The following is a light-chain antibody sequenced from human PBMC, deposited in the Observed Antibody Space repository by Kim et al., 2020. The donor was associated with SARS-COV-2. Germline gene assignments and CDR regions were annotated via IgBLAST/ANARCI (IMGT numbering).Light chain of an antibody. V-gene: IGKV3-11*01. CDR3: QQRSNSIA. Sequence: EIVLTQSPATLSLSPGDRATLSCRASQTINTRLVWYQQKSGQPPRLLIYDASNRAIDIPARFSGSGSGTDFTLTISSLEPDDFAVYYCQQRSNSIAFGQGTRLESK. CDR1: QTINTR. CDR2: DAS. J-gene: IGKJ5*01.